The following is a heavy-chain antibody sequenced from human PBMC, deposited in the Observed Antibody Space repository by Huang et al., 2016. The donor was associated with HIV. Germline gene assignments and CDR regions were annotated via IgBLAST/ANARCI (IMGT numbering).Heavy chain of an antibody. J-gene: IGHJ4*02. CDR2: IYPRDSET. D-gene: IGHD5-18*01. CDR3: ARQVDGFRSHFDF. V-gene: IGHV5-51*01. CDR1: GYGFSSYW. Sequence: EVLLVQSGAELKEPGESLKISCKASGYGFSSYWIGWVRQKPGKGLEWGGIIYPRDSETKYRPSFDGQVTISADKSTRTAYRQWESLKAPDTAIYFCARQVDGFRSHFDFWGQGTLVSVSS.